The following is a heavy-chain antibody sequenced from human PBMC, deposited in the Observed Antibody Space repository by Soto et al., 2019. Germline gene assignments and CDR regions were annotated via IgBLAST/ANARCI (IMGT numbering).Heavy chain of an antibody. J-gene: IGHJ4*02. CDR2: IWYDGSNK. V-gene: IGHV3-33*01. D-gene: IGHD3-10*01. CDR1: GFTFSSYC. Sequence: GGSLRLSCAASGFTFSSYCMHWVRQAPGKGLEWVAVIWYDGSNKYYADSVKGRFTISRDNSKNTLYLQMNSLRAEDTAVYYCARDRGPRSGSYYSIGAYWGQGTLVTVSS. CDR3: ARDRGPRSGSYYSIGAY.